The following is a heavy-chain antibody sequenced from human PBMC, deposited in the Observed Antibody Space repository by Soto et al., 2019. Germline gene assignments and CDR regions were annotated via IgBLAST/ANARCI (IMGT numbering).Heavy chain of an antibody. CDR1: GFTFSDYG. CDR3: AKPRYGGNSMFDY. V-gene: IGHV3-30*18. Sequence: GGSLRLSCAASGFTFSDYGMHWVRQAPGKGLEWVAVISYDGSNKYYADSLKGRFTISRDNSKNTLYLQMISLRAEDTAVYYCAKPRYGGNSMFDYWGQGTPVTVS. J-gene: IGHJ4*02. CDR2: ISYDGSNK. D-gene: IGHD4-17*01.